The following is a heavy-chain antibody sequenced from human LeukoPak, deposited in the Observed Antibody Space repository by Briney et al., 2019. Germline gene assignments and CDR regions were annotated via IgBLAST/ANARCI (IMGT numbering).Heavy chain of an antibody. Sequence: ASVKVSCKASGDSFSDSYIHWVRQAPGQGPEWMGWINLNTGGVNYAQKSDGRFSMTRDTSINTAFMELSGLRFDDTAVYYCGTVRGILSYFDLWGRGTLVTVSS. CDR1: GDSFSDSY. J-gene: IGHJ2*01. D-gene: IGHD3-16*01. V-gene: IGHV1-2*02. CDR3: GTVRGILSYFDL. CDR2: INLNTGGV.